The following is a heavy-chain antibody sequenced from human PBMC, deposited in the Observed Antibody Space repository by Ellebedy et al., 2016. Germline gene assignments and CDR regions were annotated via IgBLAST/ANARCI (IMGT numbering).Heavy chain of an antibody. CDR2: INPSGGGT. CDR3: ARIEGLSGTHGD. D-gene: IGHD1-26*01. V-gene: IGHV1-46*02. CDR1: GYNFNIYY. Sequence: ASVKVSCKASGYNFNIYYMHWVRQAPGQGLEWMGVINPSGGGTIYAQKFQGRVTMTSDTSTSTIYMELSSLTSEDTAVYFCARIEGLSGTHGDWGQGTLVTVSS. J-gene: IGHJ4*02.